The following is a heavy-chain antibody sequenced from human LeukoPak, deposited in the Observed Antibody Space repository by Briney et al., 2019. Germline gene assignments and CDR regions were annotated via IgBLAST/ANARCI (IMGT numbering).Heavy chain of an antibody. J-gene: IGHJ4*02. CDR3: ARGMTGVFDY. V-gene: IGHV3-21*01. CDR1: GFTFSSYA. D-gene: IGHD3-9*01. CDR2: IRSSTSYI. Sequence: GGSLRLSCAASGFTFSSYAMSWVRQAPGKGLEWVSSIRSSTSYIYYGDSVKGRFTISRDNAKNSLYLQMNSLRAEDTAVYYCARGMTGVFDYWGQGTLVTVSS.